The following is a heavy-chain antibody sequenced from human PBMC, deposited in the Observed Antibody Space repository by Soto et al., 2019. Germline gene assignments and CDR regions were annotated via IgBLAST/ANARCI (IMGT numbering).Heavy chain of an antibody. J-gene: IGHJ6*02. CDR2: IIPFIGTA. CDR3: ARVVMTTVPASYYYGMDV. V-gene: IGHV1-69*11. D-gene: IGHD4-4*01. Sequence: SLKVSCKSSGGTFSSYAIICVRPAPGQGLEWMGRIIPFIGTANYAQKFQGRVTITADESTSTAYMELTSLRSEDTAVYYCARVVMTTVPASYYYGMDVWGQGTTVTIS. CDR1: GGTFSSYA.